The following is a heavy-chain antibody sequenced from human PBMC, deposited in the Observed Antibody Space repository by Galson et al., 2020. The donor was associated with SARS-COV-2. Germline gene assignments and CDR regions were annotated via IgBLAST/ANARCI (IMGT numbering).Heavy chain of an antibody. CDR1: GFTFTNYA. Sequence: GESLKISCAASGFTFTNYAMSWVRQAPGKGLEWVSGISGSGGSTYYADFGKGRFTISRDNSKNTVYLQMNSLGAGDTALYYCAKDKGNDYGDQLDYWGQGTLVTVSS. V-gene: IGHV3-23*01. CDR3: AKDKGNDYGDQLDY. J-gene: IGHJ4*02. D-gene: IGHD4-17*01. CDR2: ISGSGGST.